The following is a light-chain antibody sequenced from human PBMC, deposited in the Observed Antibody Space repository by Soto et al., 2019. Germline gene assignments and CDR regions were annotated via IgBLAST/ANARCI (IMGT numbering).Light chain of an antibody. CDR2: YAS. CDR3: QQYNNWPQT. J-gene: IGKJ1*01. V-gene: IGKV3-15*01. CDR1: QSVSNN. Sequence: EIVLTQSPATLSVSPGERATLSCRASQSVSNNLAWYQQRPGQAPRLLIYYASTRATGIPARFSGSGSGTEFTLTISSLQSEDFAVYYCQQYNNWPQTFGQGTKVEIK.